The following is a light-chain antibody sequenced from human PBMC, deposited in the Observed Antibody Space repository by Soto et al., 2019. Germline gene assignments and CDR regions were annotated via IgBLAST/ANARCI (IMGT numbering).Light chain of an antibody. CDR3: SSYTTSGTGV. CDR2: EVT. CDR1: STDVGTYKY. J-gene: IGLJ3*02. Sequence: QSALTQPASVSGSPGQSITISCTGTSTDVGTYKYVSWFQQHPGKVPKLMIYEVTNRPSGVSNRFSGSKSGGTASLTISGLQAEDEADYYCSSYTTSGTGVFGGGTKVTVL. V-gene: IGLV2-14*01.